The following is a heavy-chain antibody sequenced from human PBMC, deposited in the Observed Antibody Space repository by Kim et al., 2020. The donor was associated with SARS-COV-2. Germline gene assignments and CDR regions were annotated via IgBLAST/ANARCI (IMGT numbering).Heavy chain of an antibody. J-gene: IGHJ3*01. CDR1: GDSITNSGSC. V-gene: IGHV4-39*01. D-gene: IGHD6-19*01. Sequence: SETLSLTCTVSGDSITNSGSCGGWIRQPPGKGLQWIGNIYYSGGAYYNPSLKSRVTISVDTSKNQFSLKLSSVTAADTAVYYCVRHGWPHSSAWYRDAFDLWGRGTMVTVFS. CDR2: IYYSGGA. CDR3: VRHGWPHSSAWYRDAFDL.